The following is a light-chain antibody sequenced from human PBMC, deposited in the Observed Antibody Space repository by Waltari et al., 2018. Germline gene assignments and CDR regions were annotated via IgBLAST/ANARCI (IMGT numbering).Light chain of an antibody. V-gene: IGKV1-9*01. J-gene: IGKJ2*01. Sequence: DIQLTQSPSFLSASVGDRVTITCRASQGISSYFAWYQQKPGKAPQILVYDASALQSGVPSRFSGSGSGTEFTLTISSLQPEDFATYYCQQLKSFPYTFGQGTKLEIK. CDR1: QGISSY. CDR2: DAS. CDR3: QQLKSFPYT.